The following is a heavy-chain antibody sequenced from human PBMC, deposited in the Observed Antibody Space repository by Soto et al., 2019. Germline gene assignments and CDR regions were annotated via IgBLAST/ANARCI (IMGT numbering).Heavy chain of an antibody. Sequence: QVQLVQSGAEVKKPGASVKVSCKASGYTFINSGFSWVRQAPGQGLEWVGWVRVNNGDTHYAQKLQGRVTMTTDTAASNAFMELRSVRSDDTAVYYCARDHGDGDFDVHYWSQGTLSTVCS. D-gene: IGHD2-21*02. CDR2: VRVNNGDT. CDR1: GYTFINSG. J-gene: IGHJ4*02. CDR3: ARDHGDGDFDVHY. V-gene: IGHV1-18*01.